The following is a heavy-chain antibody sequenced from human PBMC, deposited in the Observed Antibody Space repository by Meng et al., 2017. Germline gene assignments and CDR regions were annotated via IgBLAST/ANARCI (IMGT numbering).Heavy chain of an antibody. V-gene: IGHV3-20*04. CDR2: INWNGGST. CDR1: GFTFDDYG. D-gene: IGHD3-10*01. Sequence: GGSLRLSCAASGFTFDDYGMSWVRQAPGKGLEWVSGINWNGGSTGYADSVKGRFTISRDNAKNSLYLQMNSLRAEDTALYYCAREFFGSGSYYEDDAFDIWGQGTMVT. CDR3: AREFFGSGSYYEDDAFDI. J-gene: IGHJ3*02.